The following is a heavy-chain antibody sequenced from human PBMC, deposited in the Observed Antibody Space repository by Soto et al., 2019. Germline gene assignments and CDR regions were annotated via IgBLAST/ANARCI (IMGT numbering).Heavy chain of an antibody. Sequence: SETLSLTCAVYGGSFSDYYWNWIRQPPGKGLEWIGEINHSGSTNYNPSLKSRVTISVDTSKNQFSLKLGSVTAADTAVYYCAREGTVRGGRFDYWGQGTLVTVSS. D-gene: IGHD4-17*01. CDR1: GGSFSDYY. J-gene: IGHJ4*02. CDR3: AREGTVRGGRFDY. CDR2: INHSGST. V-gene: IGHV4-34*01.